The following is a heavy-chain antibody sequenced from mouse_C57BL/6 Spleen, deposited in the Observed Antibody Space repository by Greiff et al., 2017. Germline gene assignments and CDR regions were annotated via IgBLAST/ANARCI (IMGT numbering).Heavy chain of an antibody. CDR3: ARGQLRHYIDY. V-gene: IGHV1-53*01. Sequence: QVQLQQPGTELVKPGASVKLSCKASGYTFTSYWMHWVKQRPGQGLEWIGNINPSTGGTTYNEKFKSKATLTVDKSYSTAYMQLSSLTSEDSAVYYCARGQLRHYIDYWGQGTTLTVSS. J-gene: IGHJ2*01. CDR2: INPSTGGT. D-gene: IGHD3-2*01. CDR1: GYTFTSYW.